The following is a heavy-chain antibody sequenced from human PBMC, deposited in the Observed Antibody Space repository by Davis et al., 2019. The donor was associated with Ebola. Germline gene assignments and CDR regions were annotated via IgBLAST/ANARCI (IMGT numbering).Heavy chain of an antibody. CDR2: ISGSGGSI. J-gene: IGHJ6*02. CDR3: ARKYGDYYYYGMDV. CDR1: GFTFSSYA. D-gene: IGHD4/OR15-4a*01. V-gene: IGHV3-23*01. Sequence: GESLKISCAASGFTFSSYAMSWVRQAPGKGLEWVSAISGSGGSIYYADSVKGRFTISRDNAKNSLYLQMNSLRAEDTAVYYCARKYGDYYYYGMDVWGQGTTVTVSS.